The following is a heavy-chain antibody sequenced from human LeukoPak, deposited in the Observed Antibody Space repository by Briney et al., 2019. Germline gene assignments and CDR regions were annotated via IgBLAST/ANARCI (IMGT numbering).Heavy chain of an antibody. V-gene: IGHV4-61*02. Sequence: SETLSLTCTVSGGSISSGSYYWSWIRQPAGKGLEWIGRIYTSGSTNYNPSLKSRVTISVDTSKNQFSLKLSSVTAADTAVYYCARGAHYYDSSGYWDDAFDIWGQGTMVTVSS. J-gene: IGHJ3*02. CDR1: GGSISSGSYY. CDR3: ARGAHYYDSSGYWDDAFDI. CDR2: IYTSGST. D-gene: IGHD3-22*01.